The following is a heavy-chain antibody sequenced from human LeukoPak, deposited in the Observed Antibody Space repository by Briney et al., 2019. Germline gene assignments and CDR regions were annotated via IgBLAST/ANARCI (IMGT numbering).Heavy chain of an antibody. V-gene: IGHV3-66*01. J-gene: IGHJ4*02. Sequence: GGSLRLSCAVSGFTVSSNLMSWVRQAPGKGLEWVSAISGSGGSTYYADSVKGRFTISRDNSKNTLYLQMNSLRAEDTAVYYCARNLYYYDSSGYYYYWGQGTLVTVSS. CDR3: ARNLYYYDSSGYYYY. D-gene: IGHD3-22*01. CDR1: GFTVSSNL. CDR2: ISGSGGST.